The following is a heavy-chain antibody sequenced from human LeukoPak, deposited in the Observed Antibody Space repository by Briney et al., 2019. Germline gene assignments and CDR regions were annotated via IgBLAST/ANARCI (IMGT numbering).Heavy chain of an antibody. CDR3: AKGKGTVTTAFDI. CDR1: GFTFSSYA. Sequence: AESLRLSCAASGFTFSSYAMSWVRQSPGKGLEWVGAISGSGTSTYYADSVKGQFTISRDNSKNTLYLQMNSLRAEDTDVYYCAKGKGTVTTAFDIWGQGTMVTVSS. CDR2: ISGSGTST. V-gene: IGHV3-23*01. J-gene: IGHJ3*02. D-gene: IGHD4-17*01.